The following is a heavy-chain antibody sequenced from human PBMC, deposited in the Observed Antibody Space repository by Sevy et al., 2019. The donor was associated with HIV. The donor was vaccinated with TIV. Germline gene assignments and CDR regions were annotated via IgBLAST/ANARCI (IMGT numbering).Heavy chain of an antibody. CDR3: ARDRPCGGDCYILDP. J-gene: IGHJ5*02. V-gene: IGHV1-69*10. D-gene: IGHD2-21*01. CDR2: ILPISGLV. Sequence: ASVKVSCKASGDIFGNYGINWVRQSPGQGLQWMGGILPISGLVNYAQKFQGRVTISADKSTGTVYMALSSLRSEDTAVYYCARDRPCGGDCYILDPWGQGVLVTVSS. CDR1: GDIFGNYG.